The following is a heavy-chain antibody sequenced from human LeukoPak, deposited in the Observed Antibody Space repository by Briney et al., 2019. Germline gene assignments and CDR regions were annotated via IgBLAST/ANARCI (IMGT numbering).Heavy chain of an antibody. Sequence: GGSLRLSCAASGFPFSGYWIHWVRQAPGKGLECVSSISSNAVSTFYAESVRGRFTISRDNSKNTLFLQMTSLRDEDTAVYYCVKDRSSSSSRYFDYWGQGTLVTVSS. CDR2: ISSNAVST. CDR3: VKDRSSSSSRYFDY. V-gene: IGHV3-64D*09. D-gene: IGHD6-13*01. J-gene: IGHJ4*02. CDR1: GFPFSGYW.